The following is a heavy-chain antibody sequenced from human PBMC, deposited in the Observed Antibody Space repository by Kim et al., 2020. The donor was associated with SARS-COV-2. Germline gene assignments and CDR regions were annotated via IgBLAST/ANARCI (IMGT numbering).Heavy chain of an antibody. D-gene: IGHD3-10*01. CDR1: GFTFSGSA. CDR3: AKRIIRGVSGFGMDV. Sequence: GGSLRLSCAASGFTFSGSAMHWVRQASGKGLEWVGRIRSKANSYATTYAASVKGRFTISRDDSKTTAYLQMNSLRAEDTAVYYCAKRIIRGVSGFGMDVWGHGTTVTVSS. V-gene: IGHV3-73*01. J-gene: IGHJ6*02. CDR2: IRSKANSYAT.